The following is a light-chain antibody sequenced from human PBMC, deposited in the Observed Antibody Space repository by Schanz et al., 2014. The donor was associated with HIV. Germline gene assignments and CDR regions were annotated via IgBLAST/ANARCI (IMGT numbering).Light chain of an antibody. CDR3: QTWATGIVV. V-gene: IGLV4-69*01. Sequence: QHVLTQSPSASASLGASVKLTCTLSSGHSSYAIAWHQQQPEKGPRYLMNLNSDGSHRKGDGIPDRFSGSSAGAERYLTISSLQSEDEADYYCQTWATGIVVFGGGTKLTVL. J-gene: IGLJ2*01. CDR2: LNSDGSH. CDR1: SGHSSYA.